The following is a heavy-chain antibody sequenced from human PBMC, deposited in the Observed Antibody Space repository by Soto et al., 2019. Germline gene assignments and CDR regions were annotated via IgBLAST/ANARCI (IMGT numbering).Heavy chain of an antibody. Sequence: QVQVVESGGDLVQPGGSLRLSCAASGFTFSEHPMSWLRQAPGKGLEWVTYIGSSGGDIYYAASVKGRFTITRDNAKKSVHLQKNNLKAEGTALYYCVRKEVVVASNYDYWGQRTLVT. J-gene: IGHJ4*02. CDR3: VRKEVVVASNYDY. CDR1: GFTFSEHP. V-gene: IGHV3-11*01. D-gene: IGHD6-19*01. CDR2: IGSSGGDI.